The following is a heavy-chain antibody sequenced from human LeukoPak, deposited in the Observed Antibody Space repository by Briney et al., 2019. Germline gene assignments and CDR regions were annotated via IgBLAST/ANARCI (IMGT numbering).Heavy chain of an antibody. CDR2: IIPIFGIA. Sequence: GASVKVSCKASGGTFSSYAISWVRQAPGQGLEWMGRIIPIFGIANYAQKFQGRVTITADKSTSTAYMELSSLRSEDTAVYYCARGDYDFWSGYLRAIGGMDVWGQGTTVTVSS. CDR3: ARGDYDFWSGYLRAIGGMDV. CDR1: GGTFSSYA. V-gene: IGHV1-69*04. J-gene: IGHJ6*02. D-gene: IGHD3-3*01.